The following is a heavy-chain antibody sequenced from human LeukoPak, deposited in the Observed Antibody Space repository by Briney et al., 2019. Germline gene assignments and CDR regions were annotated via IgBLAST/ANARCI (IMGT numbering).Heavy chain of an antibody. J-gene: IGHJ4*02. D-gene: IGHD6-19*01. CDR1: GFTVSSRY. CDR3: ARDLVGSSGWWDFDS. Sequence: GGSLRLSGAASGFTVSSRYMSWVRQAPGKGLEWVSAIDSGGHTYYADSVKGRFTISRDNSKNKLHLQINSLRAEDTAVYYCARDLVGSSGWWDFDSWGQGTLVTVSS. V-gene: IGHV3-66*01. CDR2: IDSGGHT.